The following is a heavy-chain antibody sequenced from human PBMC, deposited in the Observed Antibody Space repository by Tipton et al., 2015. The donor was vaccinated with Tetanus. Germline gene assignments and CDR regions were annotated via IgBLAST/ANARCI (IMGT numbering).Heavy chain of an antibody. V-gene: IGHV3-66*04. J-gene: IGHJ3*02. CDR2: IYSGGST. D-gene: IGHD3-10*01. CDR1: GFTVSSNY. Sequence: SLRLSCAASGFTVSSNYMNWVRQAPGKGLEWVSVIYSGGSTYYADSVKGRFTISRDNSKNTLYLQMNSLRAEDTAVYYCASHYGSGSDDAFDIWGQGTMVTVSS. CDR3: ASHYGSGSDDAFDI.